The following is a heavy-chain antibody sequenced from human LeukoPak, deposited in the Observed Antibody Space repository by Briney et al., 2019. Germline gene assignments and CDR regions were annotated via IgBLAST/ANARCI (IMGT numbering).Heavy chain of an antibody. D-gene: IGHD1-1*01. Sequence: GGSLRLSCAASGSTFSSYWMSWVRQAPGRGLEWVANIKRDGSEKYYVDSVKGRFTISRDNAKSPLFLQMNSLRAEDTAVYYCAGDRTGAPILWGQGTLVTVSS. V-gene: IGHV3-7*01. CDR1: GSTFSSYW. CDR3: AGDRTGAPIL. J-gene: IGHJ4*02. CDR2: IKRDGSEK.